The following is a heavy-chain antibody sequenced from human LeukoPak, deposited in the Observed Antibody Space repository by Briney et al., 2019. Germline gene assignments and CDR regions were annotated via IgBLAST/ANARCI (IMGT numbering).Heavy chain of an antibody. V-gene: IGHV3-7*01. Sequence: SGGSLRLSCAASGFNFNTYWMSWVRQAPGKGLEWVANIKPDGGETNYVDSVKGRFTISRDNAKNSLYLQMNSLRAEDTAVYYCAREFTDYGGNSDSDYWGQGTLVTVSS. CDR2: IKPDGGET. CDR3: AREFTDYGGNSDSDY. CDR1: GFNFNTYW. J-gene: IGHJ4*02. D-gene: IGHD4-23*01.